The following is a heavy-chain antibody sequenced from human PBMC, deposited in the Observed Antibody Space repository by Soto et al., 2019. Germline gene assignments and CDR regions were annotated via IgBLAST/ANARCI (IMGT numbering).Heavy chain of an antibody. D-gene: IGHD4-4*01. CDR2: INPDGSST. CDR3: GRGGSNSPNGMDV. CDR1: GFTFSPYW. J-gene: IGHJ6*02. V-gene: IGHV3-74*01. Sequence: EVQLAESGGGLVQPGGSLRLSCAASGFTFSPYWMHWVRQAPGKGLVWVSRINPDGSSTNYADSVKGRFTISRDNAMNTLYLQMNSLRAEDTAVYYCGRGGSNSPNGMDVWGQGTTVTVSS.